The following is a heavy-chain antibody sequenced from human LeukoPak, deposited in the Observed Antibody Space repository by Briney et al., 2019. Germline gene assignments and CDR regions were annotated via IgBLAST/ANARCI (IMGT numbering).Heavy chain of an antibody. CDR1: GYTFTGYY. D-gene: IGHD1-26*01. CDR2: ISAYNGNT. J-gene: IGHJ4*02. Sequence: GASVKVSCKASGYTFTGYYMHWVRQAPGQGLEWMGWISAYNGNTKYAQKLQGRVTMTTDTSTSTAYMELRSLRSDDTAVYYCARGLGGSGNYFLTFDYWGQGTLVTVSS. CDR3: ARGLGGSGNYFLTFDY. V-gene: IGHV1-18*04.